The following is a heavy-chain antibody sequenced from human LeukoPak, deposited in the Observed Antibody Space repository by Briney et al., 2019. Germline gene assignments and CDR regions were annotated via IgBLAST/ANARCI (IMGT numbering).Heavy chain of an antibody. D-gene: IGHD1-14*01. CDR3: ARQAPTVYYFDY. CDR1: GGSISSYY. CDR2: IYYSGST. V-gene: IGHV4-59*01. J-gene: IGHJ4*02. Sequence: PSETLSLTCTVSGGSISSYYWSWIRQPPGKGLEWIGYIYYSGSTNYNPSLKSRVTISVDTSKNQFSLKLSSVTAADTAVCYCARQAPTVYYFDYWGQGTLVTVSS.